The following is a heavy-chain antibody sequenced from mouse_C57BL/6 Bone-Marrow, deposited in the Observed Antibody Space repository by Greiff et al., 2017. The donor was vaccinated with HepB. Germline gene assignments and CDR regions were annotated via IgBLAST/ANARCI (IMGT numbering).Heavy chain of an antibody. CDR2: ISNGGGST. Sequence: EVHLVESGGGLVQPGGSLKLSCAASGFTFSDYYMYWVRQTPEKRLEWVAYISNGGGSTYYPDTVKGRFTISRDNAKNTLYLQMSRLKSEDTAMYYCARSYGNYWAMDYWGQGTSVTVSS. D-gene: IGHD2-10*02. V-gene: IGHV5-12*01. J-gene: IGHJ4*01. CDR1: GFTFSDYY. CDR3: ARSYGNYWAMDY.